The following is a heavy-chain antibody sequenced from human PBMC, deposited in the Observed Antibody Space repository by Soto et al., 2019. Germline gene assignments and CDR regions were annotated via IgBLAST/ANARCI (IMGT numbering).Heavy chain of an antibody. D-gene: IGHD3-22*01. CDR3: AKAYHYYDSTAAPLDY. CDR2: ISYDGSNK. J-gene: IGHJ4*02. V-gene: IGHV3-30*18. CDR1: GFTFSSYG. Sequence: GSLRLSCAASGFTFSSYGMHWVRQAPGKGLEWVAVISYDGSNKYYADSVKGRFTISRDNSKNTLYLQMNSLRAEDTAVYYCAKAYHYYDSTAAPLDYWGQGTLVTVSS.